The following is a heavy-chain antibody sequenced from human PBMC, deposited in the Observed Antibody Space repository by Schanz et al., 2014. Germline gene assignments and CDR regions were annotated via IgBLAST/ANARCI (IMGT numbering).Heavy chain of an antibody. CDR3: SRWGSGSHYRLDY. CDR2: ISGSSRTI. J-gene: IGHJ4*02. Sequence: EVQLVESGGGLIQPGGSLRLSCAASGFGFSSYSMNWVRQAPGKGLEWVSYISGSSRTIYYADSMKGRFTVSRDNAENALYLQINRLRAEDPGLYFLSRWGSGSHYRLDYWGQGTLVTVSS. V-gene: IGHV3-48*01. D-gene: IGHD1-26*01. CDR1: GFGFSSYS.